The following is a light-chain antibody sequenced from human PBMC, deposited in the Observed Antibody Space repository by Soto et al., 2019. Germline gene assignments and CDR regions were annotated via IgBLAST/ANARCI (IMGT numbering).Light chain of an antibody. CDR3: QQRSNWPLYT. J-gene: IGKJ2*01. Sequence: EIVLTQSPATLSLSPGERATLSCRASQSVSSYLAWYQQKPGQAPRLLIYDASNRATGIPARFSGSGSGTEFTLTISSREPEDFAFYYCQQRSNWPLYTFGQGTKLEIK. CDR1: QSVSSY. V-gene: IGKV3-11*01. CDR2: DAS.